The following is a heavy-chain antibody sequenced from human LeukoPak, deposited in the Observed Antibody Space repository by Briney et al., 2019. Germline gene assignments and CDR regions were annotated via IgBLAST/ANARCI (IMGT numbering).Heavy chain of an antibody. CDR3: ARDNWDLNYYGSGSYDY. Sequence: ASVKVSCKASGYTFTGYCMHWVRQAPGQGLEWMGWINPNSGGTNYAQKFQGRVTMTRDTSISTAYMELSRLRSDDTAVYYCARDNWDLNYYGSGSYDYWGQGTLVTVSS. D-gene: IGHD3-10*01. J-gene: IGHJ4*02. CDR1: GYTFTGYC. V-gene: IGHV1-2*02. CDR2: INPNSGGT.